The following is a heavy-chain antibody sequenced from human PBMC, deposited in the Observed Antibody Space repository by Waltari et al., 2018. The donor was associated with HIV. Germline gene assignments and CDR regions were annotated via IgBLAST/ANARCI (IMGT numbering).Heavy chain of an antibody. CDR3: ARSPRGEQWLAY. CDR1: GGSISSSSYF. V-gene: IGHV4-39*01. J-gene: IGHJ1*01. CDR2: IFYNGSA. D-gene: IGHD6-19*01. Sequence: QLQLQESGPGLVQPSETLSLTCTVSGGSISSSSYFWGWLRQSPGQGLDWIGSIFYNGSANYNPSLKGRATLSVDTSKNQFSLKLNSVTAADTAVYYCARSPRGEQWLAYWGQGTLVTVSS.